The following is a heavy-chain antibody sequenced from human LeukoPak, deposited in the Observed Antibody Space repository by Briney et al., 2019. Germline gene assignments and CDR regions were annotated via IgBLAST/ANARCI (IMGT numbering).Heavy chain of an antibody. V-gene: IGHV3-23*01. CDR3: AKHPERPGYRNNWYVSYFDY. D-gene: IGHD6-13*01. CDR2: IGYGGSM. Sequence: WGSLRLSCAASGFTLRNYDITWVPHAPGSGLEYFSSIGYGGSMYYGDSVKGRFNISRDNSENTVHLQMTSLRAEDTALYSCAKHPERPGYRNNWYVSYFDYWGQGALVTVSS. J-gene: IGHJ4*02. CDR1: GFTLRNYD.